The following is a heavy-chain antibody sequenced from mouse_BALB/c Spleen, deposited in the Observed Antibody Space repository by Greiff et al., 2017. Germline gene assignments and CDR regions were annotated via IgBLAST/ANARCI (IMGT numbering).Heavy chain of an antibody. Sequence: VQLQQSGAELVRPGSSVKISCKASGYAFSCYWMNWVKQRPGQGLEWIGQIYPGDGDTNYNGKFKGKATLTADKSSSTAYMQLSSLTSEDTAVYYCSLLRPLAMDYWGQGTSVTVSS. CDR3: SLLRPLAMDY. D-gene: IGHD1-2*01. CDR2: IYPGDGDT. J-gene: IGHJ4*01. CDR1: GYAFSCYW. V-gene: IGHV1-80*01.